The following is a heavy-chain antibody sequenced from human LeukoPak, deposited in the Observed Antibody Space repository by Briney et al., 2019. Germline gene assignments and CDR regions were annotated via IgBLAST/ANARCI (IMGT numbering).Heavy chain of an antibody. V-gene: IGHV4-61*08. CDR1: GGSISSGDYY. D-gene: IGHD2-2*01. Sequence: SQTLSLTCTVSGGSISSGDYYWSWIRQPPGKGLEWIGYIYYSGSTNYNPSLKSRVTISVDTSKNQFSLKLSSVTAADTAVYYCARGDRDIVVAPAAYSYDAFDIWGQGTVVTVSS. CDR3: ARGDRDIVVAPAAYSYDAFDI. J-gene: IGHJ3*02. CDR2: IYYSGST.